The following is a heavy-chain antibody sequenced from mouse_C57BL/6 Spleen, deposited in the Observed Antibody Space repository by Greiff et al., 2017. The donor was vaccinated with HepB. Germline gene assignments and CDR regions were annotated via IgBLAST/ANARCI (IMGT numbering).Heavy chain of an antibody. CDR2: INPNNGGT. Sequence: VQLQQSGPELVKPGASVKISCKASGYTFTDYYMNWVKQSHGKSLEWIGDINPNNGGTSYNQKFKGKATLTVDKSSSTAYMELRSLTSEDSAVYYCARSVITTVVARGFAYWGQGTLVTVSA. D-gene: IGHD1-1*01. CDR1: GYTFTDYY. CDR3: ARSVITTVVARGFAY. V-gene: IGHV1-26*01. J-gene: IGHJ3*01.